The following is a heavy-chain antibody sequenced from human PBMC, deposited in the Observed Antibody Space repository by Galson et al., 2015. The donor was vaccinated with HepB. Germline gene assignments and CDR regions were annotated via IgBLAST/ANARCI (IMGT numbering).Heavy chain of an antibody. D-gene: IGHD6-19*01. V-gene: IGHV1-18*04. CDR2: ISGYNGNT. CDR1: GYTFTNYG. CDR3: ARDLTPYIVVTGWAVDY. Sequence: SVKVSCKASGYTFTNYGISWVRQAPGQGLEWMGWISGYNGNTNYAQKLQGRVTMTTDTSTSTAYVELRSLRSDDTAVYYCARDLTPYIVVTGWAVDYWGQGTLVTASS. J-gene: IGHJ4*02.